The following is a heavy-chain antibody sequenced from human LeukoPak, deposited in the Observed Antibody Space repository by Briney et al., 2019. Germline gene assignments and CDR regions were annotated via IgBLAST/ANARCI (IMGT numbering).Heavy chain of an antibody. D-gene: IGHD6-13*01. CDR1: GGSISSGSYY. CDR3: ASFRHDSSNWYRHNSMDV. J-gene: IGHJ6*04. Sequence: PSQTLSLTCTVSGGSISSGSYYWSWIRQPAGKGLEWIGRIYTSGSTNYNPSLKSRVTISVDTSKNQFSLNLSSVTAADTAVYYWASFRHDSSNWYRHNSMDVWGKGSTVTVSS. CDR2: IYTSGST. V-gene: IGHV4-61*02.